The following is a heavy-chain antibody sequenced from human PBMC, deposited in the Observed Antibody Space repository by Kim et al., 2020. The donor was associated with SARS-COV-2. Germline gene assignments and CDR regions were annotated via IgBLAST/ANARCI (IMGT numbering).Heavy chain of an antibody. CDR1: GFSFRNTW. J-gene: IGHJ3*02. V-gene: IGHV3-15*01. CDR3: TTEDGDSGGAFRI. Sequence: GGSRRLSCGASGFSFRNTWMSWVRQGPGKGLEWVGRIKSKIAGGTTDYAAPVKGRFTISRDDPQNTLYLQMNSLKTEDTALYYCTTEDGDSGGAFRIWGQGTMVTVS. D-gene: IGHD1-26*01. CDR2: IKSKIAGGTT.